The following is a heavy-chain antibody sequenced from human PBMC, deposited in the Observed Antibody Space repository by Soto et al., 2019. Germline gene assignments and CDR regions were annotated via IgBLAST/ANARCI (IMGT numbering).Heavy chain of an antibody. D-gene: IGHD5-18*01. J-gene: IGHJ4*02. V-gene: IGHV3-23*01. Sequence: EVQLLDSGGGSVQPGGSLRLSCAASGFTFSNYGMSWVRQAPGKGREWVSSIVASGGSTYYADLVKGRFTISRDNSENNLYLQMNSLRAEDTAVYYCVKERIQRGFDYWGQGTLVNVSS. CDR1: GFTFSNYG. CDR2: IVASGGST. CDR3: VKERIQRGFDY.